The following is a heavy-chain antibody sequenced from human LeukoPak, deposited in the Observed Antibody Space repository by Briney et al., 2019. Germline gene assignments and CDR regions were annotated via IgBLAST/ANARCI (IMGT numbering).Heavy chain of an antibody. V-gene: IGHV3-30*02. Sequence: PGGSLRLSCVASGFTFSTSGMHWVRQSPGKGLDWVAFIRNDGNKKNYAESVKGRFTISRDNARNSLYLQMNSLRGEDTAVYYCARDPYSGTYGDTYYYYMDVWGKGTTVTISS. CDR1: GFTFSTSG. D-gene: IGHD1-26*01. J-gene: IGHJ6*03. CDR2: IRNDGNKK. CDR3: ARDPYSGTYGDTYYYYMDV.